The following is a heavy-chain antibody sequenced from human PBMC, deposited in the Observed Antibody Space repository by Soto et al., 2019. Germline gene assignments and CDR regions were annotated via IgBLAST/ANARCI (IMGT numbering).Heavy chain of an antibody. D-gene: IGHD6-6*01. CDR1: GYGFIHYW. Sequence: GESLKISCEGSGYGFIHYWVAWVRQMPGKGLEWMGIIYPGDSDTKYSPSFQGQVTISADKSISTAYLQWSSLKASDTAMYYCARLRPSDYSNSVWYYYMDVWGKGTTVTVSS. J-gene: IGHJ6*03. CDR2: IYPGDSDT. V-gene: IGHV5-51*01. CDR3: ARLRPSDYSNSVWYYYMDV.